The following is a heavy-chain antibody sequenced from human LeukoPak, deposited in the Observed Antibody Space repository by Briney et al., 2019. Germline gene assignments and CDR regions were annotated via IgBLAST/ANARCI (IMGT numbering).Heavy chain of an antibody. CDR2: ISWNSGSI. D-gene: IGHD1-26*01. J-gene: IGHJ4*02. CDR1: GFTFDDYA. CDR3: AKDINSVGATIFDY. Sequence: GGSLRLSCAASGFTFDDYAMHWVRQAPGKGLEWVSGISWNSGSIGYADSVKGRFTISRDNAKNSLYLQMNSLRAEDTALYYCAKDINSVGATIFDYWGQGTLVTVSS. V-gene: IGHV3-9*01.